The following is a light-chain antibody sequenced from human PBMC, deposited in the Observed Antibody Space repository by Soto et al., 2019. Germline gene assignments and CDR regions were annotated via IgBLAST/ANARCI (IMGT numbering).Light chain of an antibody. Sequence: EIVLTHSPGTLSLSPGERATLSFSSSQSVSSSYLAWYQQKPGQAPGLLIYGASSRATGIPDRFSGSGSGTDFTLTISRLEPEDFAVYYCQQYGSSPITFGQGTRLEIK. J-gene: IGKJ5*01. CDR2: GAS. CDR3: QQYGSSPIT. V-gene: IGKV3-20*01. CDR1: QSVSSSY.